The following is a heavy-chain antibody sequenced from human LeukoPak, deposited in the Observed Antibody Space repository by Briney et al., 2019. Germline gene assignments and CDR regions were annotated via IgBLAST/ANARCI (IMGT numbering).Heavy chain of an antibody. J-gene: IGHJ6*03. CDR1: GGSISSYY. Sequence: SETLSLTCTVSGGSISSYYWSWIRQPPGKGLEWIGYIYYSGSTNYNPSLKSRVTISVDTSKNQFSLKLSSVTAADTAVYYCARAPGIPPYYYYYYVDVWGKGTTVTVSS. CDR2: IYYSGST. V-gene: IGHV4-59*01. D-gene: IGHD5-18*01. CDR3: ARAPGIPPYYYYYYVDV.